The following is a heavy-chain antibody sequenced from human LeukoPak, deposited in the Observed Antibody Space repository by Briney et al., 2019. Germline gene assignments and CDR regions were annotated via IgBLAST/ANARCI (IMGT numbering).Heavy chain of an antibody. V-gene: IGHV4-34*01. CDR1: GGSFSGYY. J-gene: IGHJ4*02. CDR3: ARGRDSSGYEYYFDY. CDR2: INHSGST. D-gene: IGHD3-22*01. Sequence: SETLSLTCAVYGGSFSGYYWSWIRQPPGKGLEWIGEINHSGSTNYNPSLKSRVTMSVDTSKNQFSLRLSSATAADTAVYYCARGRDSSGYEYYFDYWGQGTLVTVSS.